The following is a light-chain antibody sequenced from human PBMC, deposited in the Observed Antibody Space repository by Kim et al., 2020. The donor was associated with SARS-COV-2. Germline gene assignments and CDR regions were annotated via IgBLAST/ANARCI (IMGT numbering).Light chain of an antibody. CDR2: STS. V-gene: IGKV3-15*01. CDR1: ESVSIK. J-gene: IGKJ4*01. CDR3: QQYNQWPLT. Sequence: EIVMTQSPGTLSVSPGERATLSCRASESVSIKVAWYQQRPDQAPRLLLYSTSTRATGVPPRFSGSGSGTEFTLTISSLQSEDYALYYCQQYNQWPLTFGGGTKLEI.